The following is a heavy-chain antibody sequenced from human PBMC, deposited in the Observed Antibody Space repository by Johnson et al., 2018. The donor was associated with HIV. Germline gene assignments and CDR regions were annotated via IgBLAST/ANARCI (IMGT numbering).Heavy chain of an antibody. CDR2: LYSGGNT. D-gene: IGHD6-13*01. CDR1: GFSVSNNY. J-gene: IGHJ3*01. V-gene: IGHV3-66*01. Sequence: EVQLVESGGGLVQSGGSLRLSCGASGFSVSNNYMNWVRQAPGKGLEWVSVLYSGGNTYYADSVRGSFTISRDNSKNTLYLQMSSLKVEDTAMYYCARDGESQQLPLGDAFDVWGQGTMVIVSS. CDR3: ARDGESQQLPLGDAFDV.